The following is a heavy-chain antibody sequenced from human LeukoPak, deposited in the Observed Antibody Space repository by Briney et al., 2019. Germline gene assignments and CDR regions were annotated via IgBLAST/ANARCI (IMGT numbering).Heavy chain of an antibody. J-gene: IGHJ4*02. CDR3: AKGTGGIDY. D-gene: IGHD7-27*01. Sequence: GGSLRLSCAASGFTFSSCAMHWVRQAPGKGLEWVSDISWNSGSIGYADSVKGRFTISRDNAKNSLYLQMNSLRAEDTALYYCAKGTGGIDYWGQGTLVTVSS. V-gene: IGHV3-9*01. CDR1: GFTFSSCA. CDR2: ISWNSGSI.